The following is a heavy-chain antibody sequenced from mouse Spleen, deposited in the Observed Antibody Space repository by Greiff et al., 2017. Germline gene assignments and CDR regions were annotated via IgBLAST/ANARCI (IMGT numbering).Heavy chain of an antibody. J-gene: IGHJ2*01. V-gene: IGHV1-7*01. CDR1: GYTFTSYW. Sequence: VHLVESGAELAKPGASVKLSCKASGYTFTSYWMHWVKQRPGQGLEWIGYINPSSGYTKYNQKFKDKATLTADKSSSTAYMQLSSLTSEDSAVYYCCYYYGSSCFDYWGQGTTLTVSS. D-gene: IGHD1-1*01. CDR2: INPSSGYT. CDR3: CYYYGSSCFDY.